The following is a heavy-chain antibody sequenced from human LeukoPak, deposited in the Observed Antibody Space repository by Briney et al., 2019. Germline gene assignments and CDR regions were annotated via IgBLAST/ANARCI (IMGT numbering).Heavy chain of an antibody. V-gene: IGHV3-7*01. CDR1: GFTSCRYW. CDR3: AREQAYYYDSSGYYPDY. Sequence: PGGSLRLSRAASGFTSCRYWMSWGRHAPGKGLERGANIKTDGSEKYYVDSVKGRFTISRDNAKNSLYLQMNSLRAEDTAVYYCAREQAYYYDSSGYYPDYWGQGTLVTVSS. D-gene: IGHD3-22*01. J-gene: IGHJ4*02. CDR2: IKTDGSEK.